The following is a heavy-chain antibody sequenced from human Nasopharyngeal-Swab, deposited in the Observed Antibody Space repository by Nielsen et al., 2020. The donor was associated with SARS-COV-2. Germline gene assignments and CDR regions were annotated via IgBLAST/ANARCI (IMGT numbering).Heavy chain of an antibody. CDR3: AREEGLLGKSSGMDV. CDR2: IYSGGST. V-gene: IGHV3-53*04. Sequence: GESLKISCAASGFTVSSNYMSWVRQAPGKGLECVSVIYSGGSTYYADSVKGRFTISRHNSKNTLYLQMNSLRAEDTAVYYCAREEGLLGKSSGMDVWGQGTTVTVSS. CDR1: GFTVSSNY. J-gene: IGHJ6*02. D-gene: IGHD3-3*02.